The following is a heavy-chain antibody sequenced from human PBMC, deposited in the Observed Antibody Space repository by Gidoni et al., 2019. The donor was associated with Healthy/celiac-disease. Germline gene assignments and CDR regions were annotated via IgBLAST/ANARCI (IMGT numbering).Heavy chain of an antibody. D-gene: IGHD6-13*01. CDR1: GYTFTGDY. V-gene: IGHV1-2*02. CDR3: ARVSYSSSWSYDFDY. CDR2: INPNRGGT. J-gene: IGHJ4*02. Sequence: QVQLVQSGAEVKKPGASVKVSCKASGYTFTGDYMHWVRQAPGQGLEWMGWINPNRGGTNYAQKFQGRVTMTRDTSISTAYMELSRLRSDDTAVYYCARVSYSSSWSYDFDYWGQGTLVTVSS.